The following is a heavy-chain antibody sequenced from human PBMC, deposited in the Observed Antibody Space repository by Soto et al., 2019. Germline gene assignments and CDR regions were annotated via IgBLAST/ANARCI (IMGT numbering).Heavy chain of an antibody. J-gene: IGHJ4*02. D-gene: IGHD6-13*01. CDR1: VFTFSSYW. CDR3: ARAGMYSSPSFDY. V-gene: IGHV3-74*01. Sequence: LRLSFAASVFTFSSYWMHWVRQAPGNGLVWVSRINSDGSSTSYADSVKGRFTISRDNAKNTLYLQMNSLRAEDTAVYYCARAGMYSSPSFDYWGQGTMVTVSS. CDR2: INSDGSST.